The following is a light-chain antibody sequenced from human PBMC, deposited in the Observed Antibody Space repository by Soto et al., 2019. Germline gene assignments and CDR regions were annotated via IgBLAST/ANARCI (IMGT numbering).Light chain of an antibody. Sequence: DIQMTQSPATLSAKVGDRVAITCRASQSISTYLAWYQQKPGKAPKLLIYKASSLESGVPSRFSGSGSGAEFTLTISSLQPDDFATYYCQQYNTYSRTFGQGTNVAIK. CDR1: QSISTY. V-gene: IGKV1-5*03. CDR2: KAS. CDR3: QQYNTYSRT. J-gene: IGKJ1*01.